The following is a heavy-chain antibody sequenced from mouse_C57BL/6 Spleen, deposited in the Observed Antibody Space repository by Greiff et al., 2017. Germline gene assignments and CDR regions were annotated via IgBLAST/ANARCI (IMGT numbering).Heavy chain of an antibody. CDR1: GYSITSGYY. D-gene: IGHD1-1*01. CDR2: ISYDGSN. J-gene: IGHJ4*01. CDR3: ARSITTVVDYAMDD. V-gene: IGHV3-6*01. Sequence: EVQLQESGPGLVKPSQSLSLTCSVTGYSITSGYYWNWIRQFPGNKLEWMGYISYDGSNNYNPSLKNRISITRDTSKNQFFLKLNSVTTEDTATYYCARSITTVVDYAMDDWGQGTSVTVSS.